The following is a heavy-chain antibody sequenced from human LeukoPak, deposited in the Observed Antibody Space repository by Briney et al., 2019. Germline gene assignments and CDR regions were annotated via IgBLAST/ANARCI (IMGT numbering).Heavy chain of an antibody. D-gene: IGHD2-15*01. J-gene: IGHJ6*03. CDR2: INPNSGGT. CDR1: GYTFTGYY. V-gene: IGHV1-2*02. CDR3: ARGARPLPRHYYYYYYMDV. Sequence: ASVKVSCKASGYTFTGYYMHWVRQAPGQGLEWMGWINPNSGGTNYAQKFRGRVTMTRDTSISTAYMELSSLRSEDTAVYYCARGARPLPRHYYYYYYMDVWGKGTTVTVSS.